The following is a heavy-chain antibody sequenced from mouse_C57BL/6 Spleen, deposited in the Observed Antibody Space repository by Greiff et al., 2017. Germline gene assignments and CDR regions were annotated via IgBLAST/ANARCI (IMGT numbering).Heavy chain of an antibody. D-gene: IGHD2-2*01. CDR1: GYSITSGYY. V-gene: IGHV3-6*01. Sequence: EVQRVESGPGLVKPSQSLSLTCSVTGYSITSGYYWNWIRQFPGNKLEWMGYISYDGSNNYNPSLKNRISITRDTSKNQFFLKLNSVTTEDTATYYCARAMVTTAMDYWGQGTSVTVSS. CDR2: ISYDGSN. J-gene: IGHJ4*01. CDR3: ARAMVTTAMDY.